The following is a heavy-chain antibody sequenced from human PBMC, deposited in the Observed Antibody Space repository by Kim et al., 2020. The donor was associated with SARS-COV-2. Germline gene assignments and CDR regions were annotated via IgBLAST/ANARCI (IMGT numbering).Heavy chain of an antibody. Sequence: RKGRVTVSVDTSKNQFSLKLSSVTAADTAVYYCARRVLLWTNRAVYYFDYWGQGTLVTVSS. CDR3: ARRVLLWTNRAVYYFDY. V-gene: IGHV4-34*01. J-gene: IGHJ4*02. D-gene: IGHD2-2*01.